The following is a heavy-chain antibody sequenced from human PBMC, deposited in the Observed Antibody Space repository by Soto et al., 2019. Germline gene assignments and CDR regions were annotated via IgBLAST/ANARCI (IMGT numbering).Heavy chain of an antibody. J-gene: IGHJ4*02. V-gene: IGHV3-23*01. CDR1: GFNFSNYA. CDR3: AIGRAITVFGVITPFES. CDR2: ISGNSGTT. D-gene: IGHD3-3*01. Sequence: EVQLLESGGDFKQPGGSLRLSCEGSGFNFSNYALNWVRQAPGKRLEWVSVISGNSGTTYYAASVKGRFTISRDNSNKTLYLQTNSLRAGVTAVYYCAIGRAITVFGVITPFESWCQGTLVTVSS.